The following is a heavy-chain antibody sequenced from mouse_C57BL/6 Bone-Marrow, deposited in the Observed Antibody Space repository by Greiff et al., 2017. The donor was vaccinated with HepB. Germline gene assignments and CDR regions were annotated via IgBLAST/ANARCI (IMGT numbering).Heavy chain of an antibody. Sequence: DVQLVESGGDLVKPGGSLKLSCAASGFTFSSYGMSWVRQTPDKRLEWVATISSGGSYTYYPDIVKGRFTISRANAKNTLYLQMSSLKSEDTAMYYCARQFFAYWGQGTLVTVSA. V-gene: IGHV5-6*01. J-gene: IGHJ3*01. CDR3: ARQFFAY. CDR2: ISSGGSYT. CDR1: GFTFSSYG.